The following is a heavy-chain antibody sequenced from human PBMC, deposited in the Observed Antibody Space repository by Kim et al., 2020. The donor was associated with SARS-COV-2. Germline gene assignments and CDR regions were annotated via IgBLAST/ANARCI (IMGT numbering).Heavy chain of an antibody. J-gene: IGHJ6*02. CDR2: IIPFFGTA. V-gene: IGHV1-69*13. CDR3: ASRWAVGAARLNYYYYGMDV. D-gene: IGHD6-6*01. CDR1: GGTFSSYA. Sequence: SVKVSCKASGGTFSSYAISWVRQAPGQGLEWMGGIIPFFGTANYAQKFQGRVTITADESTSTAYMELSSLRSEDTAVYYCASRWAVGAARLNYYYYGMDVWGQGTTVTVSS.